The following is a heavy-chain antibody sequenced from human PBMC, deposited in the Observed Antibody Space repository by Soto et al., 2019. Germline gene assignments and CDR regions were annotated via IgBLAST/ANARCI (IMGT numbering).Heavy chain of an antibody. CDR3: ARPLWRNDYNWGYFDL. CDR1: GFTFSSYA. V-gene: IGHV3-30-3*01. D-gene: IGHD4-4*01. CDR2: ISYDGSNK. Sequence: QVQLVESGGGVVQPGRSLRLSCAASGFTFSSYAMHWFRQAPGKGLEGVAVISYDGSNKYYADSVKGRFTISRDNSKNTLYLQMNSLRAEDTAVYYCARPLWRNDYNWGYFDLWGRGTLVTVSS. J-gene: IGHJ2*01.